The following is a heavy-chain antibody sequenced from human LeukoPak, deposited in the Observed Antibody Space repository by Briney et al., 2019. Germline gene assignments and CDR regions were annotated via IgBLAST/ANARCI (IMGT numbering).Heavy chain of an antibody. V-gene: IGHV1-2*02. J-gene: IGHJ4*02. D-gene: IGHD3-10*01. CDR3: ARVMWFGEDFVH. CDR2: LNPNSGGT. CDR1: GYTFTGYY. Sequence: ASGKVSCKASGYTFTGYYMHWVRQAPGQGLEWMGWLNPNSGGTNYAQKFQGRVTMTRDTSISTAYMELSRLRSDDTAVYYCARVMWFGEDFVHWGQGTLVTVSS.